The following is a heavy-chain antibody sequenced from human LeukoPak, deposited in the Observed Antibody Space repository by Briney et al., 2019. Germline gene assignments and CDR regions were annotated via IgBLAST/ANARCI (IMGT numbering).Heavy chain of an antibody. D-gene: IGHD5-24*01. CDR3: ARLRGGYRLY. CDR2: INSSGSTI. V-gene: IGHV3-48*03. Sequence: GGSLRLSCAASGFTFSDYEMNWVRQAPGRGLEWVSYINSSGSTIYYADSVKGRFTISRDNAKNSPYLQINSLRAEDTAVYYCARLRGGYRLYWGQGTLVTVSS. CDR1: GFTFSDYE. J-gene: IGHJ4*02.